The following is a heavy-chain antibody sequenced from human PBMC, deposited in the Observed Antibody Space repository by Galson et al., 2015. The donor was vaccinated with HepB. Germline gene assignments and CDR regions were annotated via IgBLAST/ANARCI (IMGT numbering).Heavy chain of an antibody. J-gene: IGHJ3*02. CDR1: GFTVSSNY. Sequence: SLRLSCAASGFTVSSNYMTWVRQAPGKGLEWVSVIYSSGYTYYADSVKGRFTISRDNSENTLYLQMNSLGAEDTAVYYCARDRNLGRLDAFDIWGQGTMVTVSS. CDR3: ARDRNLGRLDAFDI. D-gene: IGHD1-14*01. V-gene: IGHV3-53*01. CDR2: IYSSGYT.